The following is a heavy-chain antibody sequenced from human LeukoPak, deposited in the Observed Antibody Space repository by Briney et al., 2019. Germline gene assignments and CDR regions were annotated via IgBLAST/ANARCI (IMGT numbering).Heavy chain of an antibody. CDR3: ARDGNYYDSSGPEDY. J-gene: IGHJ4*02. D-gene: IGHD3-22*01. CDR2: IYSGGST. Sequence: PGGSLRLSCEASGFPFSSYAMTWVRQAPGKGLEWVSVIYSGGSTYYADSVKGRFTISRDNSKNTLYLQMNSLRAEDTAVYYCARDGNYYDSSGPEDYWGQGTLVTVSS. CDR1: GFPFSSYA. V-gene: IGHV3-66*01.